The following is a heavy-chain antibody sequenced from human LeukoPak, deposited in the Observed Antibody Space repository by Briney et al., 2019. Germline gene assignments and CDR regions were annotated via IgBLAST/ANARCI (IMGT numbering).Heavy chain of an antibody. CDR1: GFTFNIYG. V-gene: IGHV3-30*18. Sequence: GRSLRLSCAASGFTFNIYGMHWGRQAPGKGLEWVALISYDGSKEDYADSVKGRFTISRDNSKNTLSLRMNSLRPEDTAVYYYAKYPAALVYSYYGMDVWGQGTTVTVS. CDR3: AKYPAALVYSYYGMDV. D-gene: IGHD5-18*01. CDR2: ISYDGSKE. J-gene: IGHJ6*02.